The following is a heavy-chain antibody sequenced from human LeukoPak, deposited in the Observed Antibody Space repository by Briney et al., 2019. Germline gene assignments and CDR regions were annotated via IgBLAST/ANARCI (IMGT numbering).Heavy chain of an antibody. CDR2: IYYSGST. V-gene: IGHV4-34*01. CDR3: ARRTDYDSSGYYVDY. D-gene: IGHD3-22*01. Sequence: PSETLSLTCAVYGGSFSGYYWSWIRQPPGKGLEWIGSIYYSGSTYYNPSLKSRVTISVDTSKNQFSLKLSSVTAADTAVYYCARRTDYDSSGYYVDYWGQGTLVTVSS. J-gene: IGHJ4*02. CDR1: GGSFSGYY.